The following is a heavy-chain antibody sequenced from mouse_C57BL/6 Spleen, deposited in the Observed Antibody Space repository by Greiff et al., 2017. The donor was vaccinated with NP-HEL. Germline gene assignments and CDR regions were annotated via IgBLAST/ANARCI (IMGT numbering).Heavy chain of an antibody. J-gene: IGHJ2*01. V-gene: IGHV10-3*01. Sequence: EVHLVESGGGLVQPKGSLKLSCAASGFTFNTYAMHWVRQAPGKGLEWVARIRSKSSNYATYYADSVKDRFTISRDVSQSMLYLQMNNMKTEDTAMYYCVRDREDYYGSSFDYWGQGTTLTVSS. CDR3: VRDREDYYGSSFDY. CDR2: IRSKSSNYAT. D-gene: IGHD1-1*01. CDR1: GFTFNTYA.